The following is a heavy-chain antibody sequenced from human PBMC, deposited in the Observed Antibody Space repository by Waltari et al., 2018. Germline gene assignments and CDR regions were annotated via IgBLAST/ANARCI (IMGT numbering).Heavy chain of an antibody. Sequence: TFTSYGIRWVRQAPGQGLEWMGWISAYNGNTNYAQKLQGRVTMTTDTSTSTAYMELRSLRSDDTAVYYCARVGYDSSGYYLTIFDYWGQGTLVTVSS. CDR1: TFTSYG. CDR3: ARVGYDSSGYYLTIFDY. J-gene: IGHJ4*02. V-gene: IGHV1-18*01. CDR2: ISAYNGNT. D-gene: IGHD3-22*01.